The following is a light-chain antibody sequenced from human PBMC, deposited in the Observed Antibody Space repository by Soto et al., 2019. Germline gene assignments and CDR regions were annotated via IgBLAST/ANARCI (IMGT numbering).Light chain of an antibody. J-gene: IGKJ1*01. CDR1: QSIGDY. V-gene: IGKV1-5*03. CDR2: RAS. Sequence: DIQINCSPSSLSASVVDTITITCRASQSIGDYLAWYQQKPGKAPKLLIYRASTLESGVPSRFSGSGSGTEFTLTISSLQSDDFAAYYCQHYNRYSEAFGQGTKVDI. CDR3: QHYNRYSEA.